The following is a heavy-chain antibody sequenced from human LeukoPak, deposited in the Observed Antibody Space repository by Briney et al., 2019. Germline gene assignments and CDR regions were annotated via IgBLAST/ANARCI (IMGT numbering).Heavy chain of an antibody. CDR2: IIPIFGTA. J-gene: IGHJ5*02. D-gene: IGHD3-3*01. Sequence: SVKVSCKSSGGTFSSYAISWVRQAPGQGLEGMGGIIPIFGTANYAKKFQSRITSTADEPTRKAYMELRSLRSEATAVYYCARGSSITIFGVVNKPNWFDPWGQGTLVTVSS. V-gene: IGHV1-69*13. CDR3: ARGSSITIFGVVNKPNWFDP. CDR1: GGTFSSYA.